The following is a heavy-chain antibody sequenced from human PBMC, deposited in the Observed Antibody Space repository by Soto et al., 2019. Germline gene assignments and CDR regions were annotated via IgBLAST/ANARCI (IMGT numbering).Heavy chain of an antibody. CDR1: GGSISSGGYS. V-gene: IGHV4-30-2*01. J-gene: IGHJ4*02. CDR3: ARARIVATRPVNFDY. Sequence: PSETLSLTCAVSGGSISSGGYSWSWIRQPPGKGLEWIGYIYHSGSTYYNPSLKSRVTISVDRSKNQFSLKLSSVTAADTAVYYCARARIVATRPVNFDYWGQGTLVTVSS. D-gene: IGHD5-12*01. CDR2: IYHSGST.